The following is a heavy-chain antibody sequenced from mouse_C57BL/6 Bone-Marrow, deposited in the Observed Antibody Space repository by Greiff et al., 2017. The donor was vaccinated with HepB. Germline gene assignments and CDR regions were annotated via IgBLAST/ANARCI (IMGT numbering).Heavy chain of an antibody. CDR3: ARRDGYCLWFAY. CDR2: IHPNSGST. Sequence: QVQLQQPGTELVKPGASVKLSCKASGYTFTSYWMHWVKQRPGQGLEWIGMIHPNSGSTNYNEKFKSKATLTVDKSSSTAYMQLSSLTSEDSAVYYCARRDGYCLWFAYWGQGTLVTVSA. D-gene: IGHD2-3*01. J-gene: IGHJ3*01. V-gene: IGHV1-64*01. CDR1: GYTFTSYW.